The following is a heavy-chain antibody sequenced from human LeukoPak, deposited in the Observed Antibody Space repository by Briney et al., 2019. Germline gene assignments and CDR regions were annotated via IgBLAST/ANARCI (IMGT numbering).Heavy chain of an antibody. Sequence: PGGSMRLSCAASGFTFSSYAMSWVRQAPGKGLEWVSAISGSGGSTYYADSVKGRFTISRDNSKNTLYLQMNSLRAEDTAVYYCATQSSGWSNFFDYWGQGTLVTVSS. V-gene: IGHV3-23*01. CDR2: ISGSGGST. CDR3: ATQSSGWSNFFDY. CDR1: GFTFSSYA. D-gene: IGHD6-19*01. J-gene: IGHJ4*02.